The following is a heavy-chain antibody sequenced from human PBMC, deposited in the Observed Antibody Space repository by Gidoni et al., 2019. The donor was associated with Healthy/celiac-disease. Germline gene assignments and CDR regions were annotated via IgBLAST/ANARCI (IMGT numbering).Heavy chain of an antibody. J-gene: IGHJ6*02. V-gene: IGHV3-48*03. CDR1: EFTFSSYE. CDR2: ISSSGSTI. Sequence: EVQLVESGGGLVQPGGSLRLSCAASEFTFSSYEMNWVRQAPGKGLEWVSYISSSGSTIYYADSVKGRFTISRDNAKNSLYLQMNSLRAEDTAVYYCAREASWGSYYYYGMDVWGQGTTVTVSS. D-gene: IGHD3-16*01. CDR3: AREASWGSYYYYGMDV.